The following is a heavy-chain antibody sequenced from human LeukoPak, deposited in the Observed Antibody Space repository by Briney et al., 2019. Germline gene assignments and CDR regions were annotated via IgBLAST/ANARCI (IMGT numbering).Heavy chain of an antibody. CDR1: GFTFSDYY. V-gene: IGHV3-11*01. CDR2: ISSSGSAI. D-gene: IGHD2-8*02. Sequence: GGSPRLSCAASGFTFSDYYMNWIRQAPGKGLEWVSYISSSGSAIHYADSVKGRFTISRDNTKNSLYLQMNSLRAEDTAVYYCARGHWYSFDYWGQGALVTVSS. J-gene: IGHJ4*02. CDR3: ARGHWYSFDY.